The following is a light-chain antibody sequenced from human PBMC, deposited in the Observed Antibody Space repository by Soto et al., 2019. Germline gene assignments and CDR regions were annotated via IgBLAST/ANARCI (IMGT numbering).Light chain of an antibody. CDR3: QQRNINGYAIT. CDR1: QGISSY. CDR2: AAS. J-gene: IGKJ5*01. V-gene: IGKV1-9*01. Sequence: IQLTQTPSSLSASVGDRVTITCRASQGISSYLAWYQQKPGKAPKLLINAASTLQSGVPSRFSGSGSGTDFTLTISGLQPEDFTTYYCQQRNINGYAITFGPGTRLEIK.